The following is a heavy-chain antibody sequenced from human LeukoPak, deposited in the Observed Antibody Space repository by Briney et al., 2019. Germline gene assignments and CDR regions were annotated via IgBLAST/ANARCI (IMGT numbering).Heavy chain of an antibody. D-gene: IGHD5-12*01. CDR3: ARLFYMATISGWFDP. Sequence: GESLKISCKGSGYSFTSYWIGWVRQMPGKGLEWMGIIYPGDSDTRYSPSFQGQVTISADKSISTAYLQWSSLKAADTAMYYCARLFYMATISGWFDPWGQGTLVTVSS. J-gene: IGHJ5*02. V-gene: IGHV5-51*01. CDR2: IYPGDSDT. CDR1: GYSFTSYW.